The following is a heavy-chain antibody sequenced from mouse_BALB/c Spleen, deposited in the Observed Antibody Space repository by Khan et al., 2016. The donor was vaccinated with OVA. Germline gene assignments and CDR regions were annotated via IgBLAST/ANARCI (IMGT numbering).Heavy chain of an antibody. Sequence: QIQLVQSGPELKKPGETVRISCKASGYTFTTAGIQWVQKMPGKGLKWIGWINTHSGVPKYAEDFKGRFAFSLEISVNTAYLQITNIKNEDTATYFWAGGGAAYYRNDGGAMEYWGQGTSGTVSS. CDR2: INTHSGVP. D-gene: IGHD2-14*01. J-gene: IGHJ4*01. CDR3: AGGGAAYYRNDGGAMEY. V-gene: IGHV9-4*02. CDR1: GYTFTTAG.